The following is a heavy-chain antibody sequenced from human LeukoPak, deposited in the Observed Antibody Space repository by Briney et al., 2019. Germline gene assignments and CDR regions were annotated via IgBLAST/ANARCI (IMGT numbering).Heavy chain of an antibody. D-gene: IGHD3-22*01. CDR2: ISAYNGNT. Sequence: ASVKVSCKASGYTFTSYGISWVRQAPGQGLEWMGWISAYNGNTNYAQKLQGRVTMTTDTSTSTAYMELSRLRSDDTAVYYCARPDYYDSSGYFDYWGQGTLVTVSS. CDR1: GYTFTSYG. CDR3: ARPDYYDSSGYFDY. J-gene: IGHJ4*02. V-gene: IGHV1-18*01.